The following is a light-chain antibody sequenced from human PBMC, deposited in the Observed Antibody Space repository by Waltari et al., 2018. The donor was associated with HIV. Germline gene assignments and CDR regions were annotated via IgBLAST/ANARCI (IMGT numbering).Light chain of an antibody. CDR2: EDP. V-gene: IGLV6-57*04. CDR1: SGTIASNY. Sequence: NYMLTQPHSVSESPGKTVTLSCTRSSGTIASNYVQWYQQRPGSAPTTVIYEDPQRPSGVPDRFSGSIDSSSNSASLTISGLKTEDEADYYCQSYDTSNPGGIFGGGTKLTVL. CDR3: QSYDTSNPGGI. J-gene: IGLJ2*01.